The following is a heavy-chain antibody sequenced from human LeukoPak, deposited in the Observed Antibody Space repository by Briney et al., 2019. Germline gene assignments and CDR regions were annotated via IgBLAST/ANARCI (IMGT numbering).Heavy chain of an antibody. CDR3: ASNYYDSSGDAFDI. V-gene: IGHV3-30*03. J-gene: IGHJ3*02. Sequence: GGSLRLSCAASGFTFSSYGMHWVRQAPGKGLEWVAVTSYDGSNKYYADSVKGRFTISRDNSKNTLYLQMNSLRAEDTAVYYCASNYYDSSGDAFDIWGQGTMVTVSS. CDR1: GFTFSSYG. D-gene: IGHD3-22*01. CDR2: TSYDGSNK.